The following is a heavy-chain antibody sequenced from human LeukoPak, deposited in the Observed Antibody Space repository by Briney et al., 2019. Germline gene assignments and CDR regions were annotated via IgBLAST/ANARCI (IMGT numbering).Heavy chain of an antibody. CDR2: IIPIFGTA. CDR1: GGIFSSYA. D-gene: IGHD3-22*01. CDR3: ARSNPAYYYDSSGYYFDY. V-gene: IGHV1-69*13. Sequence: ASVTVSCKASGGIFSSYAISWVRQAPGQGLEWMGGIIPIFGTANYAQKFQGRVTITADESTSTAYMELSSLRSEDTAVYYCARSNPAYYYDSSGYYFDYWGQGTLVTVSS. J-gene: IGHJ4*02.